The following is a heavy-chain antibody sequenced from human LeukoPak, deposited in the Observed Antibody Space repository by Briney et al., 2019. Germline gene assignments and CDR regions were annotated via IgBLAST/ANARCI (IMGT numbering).Heavy chain of an antibody. J-gene: IGHJ4*02. CDR2: ISSSGSTI. D-gene: IGHD5-12*01. CDR1: GFTFSSYE. V-gene: IGHV3-48*03. Sequence: GGSLRLSCAASGFTFSSYEMNWVRQAPGKGLEWVSYISSSGSTINYADSVKGRFTISRDNAKNSLYLQMNSLRAEDTAVYYCVRIPAPWRFDYWGQGTLVTVSS. CDR3: VRIPAPWRFDY.